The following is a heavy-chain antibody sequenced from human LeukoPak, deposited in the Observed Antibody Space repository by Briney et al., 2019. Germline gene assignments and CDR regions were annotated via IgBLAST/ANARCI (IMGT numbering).Heavy chain of an antibody. V-gene: IGHV3-23*01. J-gene: IGHJ4*02. CDR1: GFTFNTYG. Sequence: PGGSLRLSCAASGFTFNTYGMSWVRQAPGKGLEWVSGISRSGDSTYYADSVKGRFTISRDNSQNTLYLQMNSLRAGDTAVYYCARAIMRGELSLLDYWGQGTLVTVSS. CDR2: ISRSGDST. D-gene: IGHD3-16*02. CDR3: ARAIMRGELSLLDY.